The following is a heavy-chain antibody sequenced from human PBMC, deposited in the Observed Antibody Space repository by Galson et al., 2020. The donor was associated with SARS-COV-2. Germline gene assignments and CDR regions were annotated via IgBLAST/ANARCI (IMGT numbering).Heavy chain of an antibody. Sequence: ASVKVSCKTSGYTFTSYHLHWVRQAPGQGLEWVGIINPRDDITTYAQKFQGRVTVTRDTSTSTVYMELSSLRREDTAVYFCAIEWGDISSAVFDYWGRGTLVTVSS. V-gene: IGHV1-46*01. D-gene: IGHD2-21*02. CDR2: INPRDDIT. J-gene: IGHJ4*02. CDR1: GYTFTSYH. CDR3: AIEWGDISSAVFDY.